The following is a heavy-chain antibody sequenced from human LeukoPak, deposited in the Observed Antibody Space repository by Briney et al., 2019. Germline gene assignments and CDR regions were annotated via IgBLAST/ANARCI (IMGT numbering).Heavy chain of an antibody. J-gene: IGHJ3*02. D-gene: IGHD3/OR15-3a*01. CDR3: ARDGLQDDAFDI. Sequence: GASVTVSFKASGYTFIGYYIHWVRQAPGQGLEWMGCINPNSGGTNYAQKFQGRVTMTRDTSISTAYMELSGLRSDDTAVFYCARDGLQDDAFDIWGQGTMVTVSS. CDR1: GYTFIGYY. CDR2: INPNSGGT. V-gene: IGHV1-2*02.